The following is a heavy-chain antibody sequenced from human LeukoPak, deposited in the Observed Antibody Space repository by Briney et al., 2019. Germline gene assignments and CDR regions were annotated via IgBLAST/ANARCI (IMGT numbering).Heavy chain of an antibody. CDR1: GGSISSYY. D-gene: IGHD3-3*01. Sequence: SETLSLTCTVSGGSISSYYWSWIRQALGKGLEWIGYVHYNGSPNYNASLKSRVTISVDASKNQFSLKVSFVSAADTAVYYCARTTFWSGRSPDYHHCYMDVWGKGTTVTVSS. V-gene: IGHV4-59*01. CDR3: ARTTFWSGRSPDYHHCYMDV. J-gene: IGHJ6*03. CDR2: VHYNGSP.